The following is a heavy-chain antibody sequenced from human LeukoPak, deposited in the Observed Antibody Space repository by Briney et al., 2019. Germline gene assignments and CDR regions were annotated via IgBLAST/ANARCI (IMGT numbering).Heavy chain of an antibody. V-gene: IGHV3-23*01. CDR2: ISASGGTT. CDR3: AKGDVLPSYPTFDY. CDR1: GFTFSRYA. Sequence: PGGSLRLSCAASGFTFSRYALSWVRQAPGKGLEWVSVISASGGTTYYADSVKGRFTISRDTSKDTVYLQMYSLRAEDTAVYYCAKGDVLPSYPTFDYWGQGTLVTVSS. D-gene: IGHD3-9*01. J-gene: IGHJ4*02.